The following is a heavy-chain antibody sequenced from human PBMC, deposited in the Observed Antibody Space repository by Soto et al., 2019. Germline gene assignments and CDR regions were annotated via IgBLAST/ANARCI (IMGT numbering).Heavy chain of an antibody. J-gene: IGHJ3*02. D-gene: IGHD6-13*01. CDR1: GFTFSSYG. CDR2: ISYDGSNK. Sequence: RGSLRLSCAASGFTFSSYGMHWVRQAPGKGLEWVAVISYDGSNKYYADSVKGRFTISRDNSKNTLYLQMNSLRADDTAVYYCAKGRYSSSWYAFDIWGQGTMVTVSS. CDR3: AKGRYSSSWYAFDI. V-gene: IGHV3-30*18.